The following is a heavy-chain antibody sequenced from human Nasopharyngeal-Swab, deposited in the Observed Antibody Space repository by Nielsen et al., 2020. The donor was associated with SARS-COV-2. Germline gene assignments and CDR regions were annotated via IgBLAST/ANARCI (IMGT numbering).Heavy chain of an antibody. CDR3: TTVAGSYGRFDY. J-gene: IGHJ4*02. Sequence: ASVKVSCKVSGYTPTELSMHWVRHAPGKGLEWVGGFDPEDGETIYAQKFQGRVTMTEDTSTDTAYMELSSMTSEDTAVYYCTTVAGSYGRFDYWGQGTLVTVSS. V-gene: IGHV1-24*01. CDR1: GYTPTELS. CDR2: FDPEDGET. D-gene: IGHD1-26*01.